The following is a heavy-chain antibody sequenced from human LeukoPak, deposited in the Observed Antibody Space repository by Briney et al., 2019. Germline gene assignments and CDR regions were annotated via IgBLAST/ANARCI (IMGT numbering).Heavy chain of an antibody. J-gene: IGHJ4*02. D-gene: IGHD3-10*01. CDR1: GFTFSRYA. CDR2: ISYDGSNE. Sequence: PGRSLRLSCAASGFTFSRYAMHWVRQAPGKGLEWVAVISYDGSNEYYADSVKGRFTISRESSENTLYLQMNSLRVEDTAVYYCARVGYYSSGPFSYFDYWGQGTLVTVSS. CDR3: ARVGYYSSGPFSYFDY. V-gene: IGHV3-30-3*01.